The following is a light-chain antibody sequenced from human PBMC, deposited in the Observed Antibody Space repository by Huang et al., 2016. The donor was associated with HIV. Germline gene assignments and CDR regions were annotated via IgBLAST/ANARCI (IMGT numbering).Light chain of an antibody. Sequence: DIQMTQSPSTLSAAVGDRVTITCRASQSISTWLAWYQQKPGKAPKFLVYQASILESGVPSRFTGGGSGTEFTLTISSLQPDDFATYYCQQYHTYRWSFGQGTKVEIK. CDR1: QSISTW. V-gene: IGKV1-5*01. CDR3: QQYHTYRWS. J-gene: IGKJ1*01. CDR2: QAS.